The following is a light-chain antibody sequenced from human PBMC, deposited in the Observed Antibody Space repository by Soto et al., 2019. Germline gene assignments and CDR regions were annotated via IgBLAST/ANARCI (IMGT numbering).Light chain of an antibody. CDR2: AAS. J-gene: IGKJ2*01. CDR3: QHYHSFPHT. Sequence: EIAMTQSPATLSVSPGERGTLSCRASQSVSSNLAWYQQKPGQAPRLLIYAASARATGIPARFSGSGSGTDFTLTISSLQSEDFASYYCQHYHSFPHTFGQGAKLEIK. CDR1: QSVSSN. V-gene: IGKV3-15*01.